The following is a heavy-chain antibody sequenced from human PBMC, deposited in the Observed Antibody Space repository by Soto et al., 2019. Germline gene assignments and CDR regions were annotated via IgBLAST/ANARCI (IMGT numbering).Heavy chain of an antibody. V-gene: IGHV4-39*01. Sequence: QLQLQESGSGLVKPSETLSLTCTVSGGSISSSSYYWGWIRQPPGKGLEWIGSIYYSGSTYYNPSLKSRVTISVDTSKNQFSLKLSSVTAADTAVYYCARHIPPGYYDILTGRFDYWGQGTLVTVSS. J-gene: IGHJ4*02. CDR1: GGSISSSSYY. CDR3: ARHIPPGYYDILTGRFDY. CDR2: IYYSGST. D-gene: IGHD3-9*01.